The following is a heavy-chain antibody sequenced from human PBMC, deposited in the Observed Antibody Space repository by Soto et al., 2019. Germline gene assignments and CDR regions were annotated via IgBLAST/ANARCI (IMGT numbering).Heavy chain of an antibody. CDR1: GYTFTSYD. D-gene: IGHD3-3*01. V-gene: IGHV1-8*01. Sequence: ASVKVSCKASGYTFTSYDINWVRQATGQGLEWMGWMNPNSGNTGYAQKFQGRVTMTRNTSISTAYMELSSLRSEDTAVYYCARGKPRTRITIFGVVKPYYYYGMDVWGQ. CDR3: ARGKPRTRITIFGVVKPYYYYGMDV. J-gene: IGHJ6*02. CDR2: MNPNSGNT.